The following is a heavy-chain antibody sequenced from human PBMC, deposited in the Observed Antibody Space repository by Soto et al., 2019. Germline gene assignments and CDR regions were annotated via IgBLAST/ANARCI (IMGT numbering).Heavy chain of an antibody. V-gene: IGHV4-31*03. CDR1: GDTISSGGYY. Sequence: SETPSLSCTVSGDTISSGGYYWSWIRQHPGKGLEWIGYIYYSGSTYYNPSLKSRVTISVDTSKNQFPLKLSSVTAADTAVYYCARDHHGDYSSDYWGQGTLVTVSS. J-gene: IGHJ4*02. D-gene: IGHD2-21*02. CDR2: IYYSGST. CDR3: ARDHHGDYSSDY.